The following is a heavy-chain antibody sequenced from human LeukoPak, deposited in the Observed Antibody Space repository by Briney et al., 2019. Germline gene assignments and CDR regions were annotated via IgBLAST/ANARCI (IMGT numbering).Heavy chain of an antibody. J-gene: IGHJ4*02. Sequence: GGSLRLSCAASGFTFSSYGMHWVRQAPGKGLEWVAVIWYDGSNKYYADSVKGRFTISRDNSKNTLYLQMNSLRAEDTAVYYCAKDARPSGSYSDYWGQGTLVTVSS. CDR3: AKDARPSGSYSDY. D-gene: IGHD1-26*01. CDR2: IWYDGSNK. V-gene: IGHV3-33*06. CDR1: GFTFSSYG.